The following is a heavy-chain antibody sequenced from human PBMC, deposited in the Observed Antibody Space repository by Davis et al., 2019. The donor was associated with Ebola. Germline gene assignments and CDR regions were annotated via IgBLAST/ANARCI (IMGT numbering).Heavy chain of an antibody. CDR1: GFTFSSYG. Sequence: GESLKISCAASGFTFSSYGMHWVRQAPGKGLEWVAVISSDGSNKYYVDSVKGRFTISRDNSKNALYLQMNSLRAEDTAVYYCARVRSSSWYETPFDYWGQGTLVTVSS. D-gene: IGHD6-13*01. CDR2: ISSDGSNK. J-gene: IGHJ4*02. CDR3: ARVRSSSWYETPFDY. V-gene: IGHV3-30*03.